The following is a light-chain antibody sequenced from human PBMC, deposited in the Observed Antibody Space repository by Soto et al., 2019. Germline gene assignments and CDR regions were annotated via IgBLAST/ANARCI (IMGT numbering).Light chain of an antibody. CDR1: QSVRSNY. CDR3: QQYGSSPLT. CDR2: DAS. J-gene: IGKJ4*01. V-gene: IGKV3-20*01. Sequence: EIVLTQSPDTLSLSPGERATLSCRASQSVRSNYLAWYQQKPGQAPRFLIYDASSRATGIPDRFSGSGSGTDFTLTISRLEPEDFAVYYCQQYGSSPLTFGGGT.